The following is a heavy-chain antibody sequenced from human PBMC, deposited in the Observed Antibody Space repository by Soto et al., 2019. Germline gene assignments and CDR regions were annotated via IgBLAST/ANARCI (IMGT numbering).Heavy chain of an antibody. CDR1: GFTFSSYA. J-gene: IGHJ5*02. CDR2: ISGSGGST. CDR3: AKAGGCWNDGYDLFAP. V-gene: IGHV3-23*01. D-gene: IGHD1-1*01. Sequence: PGGSLRLSCAASGFTFSSYAMSWVRQAPGKGLEWVSAISGSGGSTYYADSVKGRFTISRDNSKNTLYLQMNSLRAEDTAVYYCAKAGGCWNDGYDLFAPWGQGTLVTGSS.